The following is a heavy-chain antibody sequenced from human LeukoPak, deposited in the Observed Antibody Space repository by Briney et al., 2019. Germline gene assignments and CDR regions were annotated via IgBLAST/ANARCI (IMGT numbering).Heavy chain of an antibody. CDR3: AKKGYYDGSGYYMYYFDH. CDR1: GFTFSSYA. D-gene: IGHD3-22*01. Sequence: GGSLRLSCAASGFTFSSYAMSWVRQAPGKGLEWVSASGSGGTAYYADSVKGRFTISRDNSKNTLYLQMNSLRAEDTAVYYCAKKGYYDGSGYYMYYFDHWGQGTLVTVSS. CDR2: SGSGGTA. J-gene: IGHJ4*02. V-gene: IGHV3-23*01.